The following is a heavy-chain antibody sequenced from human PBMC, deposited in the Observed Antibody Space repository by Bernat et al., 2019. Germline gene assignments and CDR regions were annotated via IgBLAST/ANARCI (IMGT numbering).Heavy chain of an antibody. V-gene: IGHV3-7*01. D-gene: IGHD6-13*01. CDR1: GFTFSSYW. CDR3: ARDTPPTGLGAGNDY. Sequence: EVQLVESGGGLVQPGGSRRLSCAASGFTFSSYWMSWVRQAPGKGLEWVANIKQDGSEKYYLDSVKGRFTISRDNATNSLYLQMNSLRDEDTAVYYCARDTPPTGLGAGNDYLGQGTLVTVSS. CDR2: IKQDGSEK. J-gene: IGHJ4*02.